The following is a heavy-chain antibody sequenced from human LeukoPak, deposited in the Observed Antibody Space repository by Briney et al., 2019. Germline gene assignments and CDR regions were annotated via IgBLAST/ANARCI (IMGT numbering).Heavy chain of an antibody. CDR2: IYCSGST. CDR3: ARGHQLLLNAFDI. V-gene: IGHV4-59*07. Sequence: PSVTLSLTCTVSVGSISSYYWSWIRQPPGKGLEGIGYIYCSGSTNYNPSLKSRVTISVDTSKNQFSLKLSSVTAADTAVYYCARGHQLLLNAFDIWGQGTMVTVSS. CDR1: VGSISSYY. J-gene: IGHJ3*02. D-gene: IGHD2-2*01.